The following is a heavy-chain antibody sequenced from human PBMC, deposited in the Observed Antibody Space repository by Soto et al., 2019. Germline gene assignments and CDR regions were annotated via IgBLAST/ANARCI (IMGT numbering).Heavy chain of an antibody. CDR1: GGTFSSYA. V-gene: IGHV1-69*13. CDR3: ARGYMGYYDSSGYHGYNWFDP. D-gene: IGHD3-22*01. Sequence: GASVKVSCKASGGTFSSYAISWVRQAPGQGLEWMGGIIPIFGTANYAQKFQGRVTITADESTSTAYMELSSLRSEDTAVYYCARGYMGYYDSSGYHGYNWFDPWGRGTLVTVSS. J-gene: IGHJ5*02. CDR2: IIPIFGTA.